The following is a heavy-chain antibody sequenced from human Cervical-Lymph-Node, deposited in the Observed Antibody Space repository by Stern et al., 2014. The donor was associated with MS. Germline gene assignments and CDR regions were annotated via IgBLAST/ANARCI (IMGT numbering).Heavy chain of an antibody. CDR2: IYYSGDT. Sequence: QLQLQESGPGVVKPSETLSLTCTVSGGSISDSSYYWDWIRQPPEKGLDWIGSIYYSGDTYYKPSLKSRVTITVDTSKNQFSLKLTSVSAADRAVYYCARRAAGYHYYYGMDVWGQGTTVTVSS. CDR3: ARRAAGYHYYYGMDV. J-gene: IGHJ6*02. CDR1: GGSISDSSYY. D-gene: IGHD6-13*01. V-gene: IGHV4-39*01.